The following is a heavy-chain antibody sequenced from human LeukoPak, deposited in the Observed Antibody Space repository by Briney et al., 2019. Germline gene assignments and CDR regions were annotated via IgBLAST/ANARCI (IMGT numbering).Heavy chain of an antibody. Sequence: ASVKVSCKASGGTFSSYAISWVRQAPGQGLEWMGWINPNSGGSKYAQKFQGRITLTRDTSISTAYMELTSLRSDDTAVYYCARVWRVVTRAFDIWGQGTMVTVSS. CDR3: ARVWRVVTRAFDI. CDR1: GGTFSSYA. CDR2: INPNSGGS. J-gene: IGHJ3*02. D-gene: IGHD3-3*01. V-gene: IGHV1-2*02.